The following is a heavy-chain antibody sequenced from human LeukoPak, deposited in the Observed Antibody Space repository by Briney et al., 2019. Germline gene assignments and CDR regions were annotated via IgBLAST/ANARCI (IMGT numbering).Heavy chain of an antibody. Sequence: SETLSLTRTVSGGSISSYYWSWIRQPAGKGLEWIGRIYTSGSTNYNPSLKSRVTMSVDTSKNQFSLKLSSVTAADTAVYYCARGRGSGWFFDYWGREPWSPSPQ. J-gene: IGHJ4*02. CDR1: GGSISSYY. CDR3: ARGRGSGWFFDY. V-gene: IGHV4-4*07. D-gene: IGHD6-19*01. CDR2: IYTSGST.